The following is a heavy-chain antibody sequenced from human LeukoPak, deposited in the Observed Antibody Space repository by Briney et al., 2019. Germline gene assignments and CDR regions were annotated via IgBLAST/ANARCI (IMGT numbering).Heavy chain of an antibody. CDR3: ARDTPSDFWSGYLDWYFDL. J-gene: IGHJ2*01. V-gene: IGHV4-31*03. CDR1: GGSISSGGYY. CDR2: IYYSGST. D-gene: IGHD3-3*01. Sequence: SETLSLTCTVSGGSISSGGYYWSWIRQHPGKGLEWIGYIYYSGSTYYNPSLKSRVTISVDTSKNQFSLKLSSVTAADTAVYYCARDTPSDFWSGYLDWYFDLWGRGTLVTVSS.